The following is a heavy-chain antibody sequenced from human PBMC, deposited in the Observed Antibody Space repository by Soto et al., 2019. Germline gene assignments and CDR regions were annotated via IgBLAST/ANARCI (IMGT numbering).Heavy chain of an antibody. J-gene: IGHJ4*02. CDR2: ISNNGGTT. D-gene: IGHD3-16*01. CDR3: LMGYFFDY. V-gene: IGHV3-23*01. Sequence: EVQLLESGGGLVQPGGSLRLSCAASGFTFSSYAVSWVRQAPGKGLEWVSTISNNGGTTYDADSVKGRFTISRDNSKNTLYLQMNSLRAEDTAVYYCLMGYFFDYWGQGTLVTVS. CDR1: GFTFSSYA.